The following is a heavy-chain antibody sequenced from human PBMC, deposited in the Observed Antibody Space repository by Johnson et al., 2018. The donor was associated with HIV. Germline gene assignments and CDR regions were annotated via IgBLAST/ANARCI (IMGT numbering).Heavy chain of an antibody. J-gene: IGHJ3*02. CDR1: GFSVSSKY. D-gene: IGHD5-12*01. V-gene: IGHV3-53*01. CDR2: LYRSGST. Sequence: VQLVESGGGLIQLGGSLRLSCAASGFSVSSKYMSWVRQAPGKGLEWVSALYRSGSTYYVDSVKGRFTISRDNSKNTLHLQMNGLRVDDTAVYYCTRDGYDNGGDDAFDIWGQGTMVTVSS. CDR3: TRDGYDNGGDDAFDI.